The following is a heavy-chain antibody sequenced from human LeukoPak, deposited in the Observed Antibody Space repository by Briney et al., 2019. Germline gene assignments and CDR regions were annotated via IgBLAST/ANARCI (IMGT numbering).Heavy chain of an antibody. CDR1: GFTFSNHA. V-gene: IGHV3-30-3*01. D-gene: IGHD3-22*01. Sequence: GGSLRLSCAASGFTFSNHAMHWVRQAPGKGLEWVAVISYDGSNKYYADSVKGRFTISRDNSKNTLYLQMNSLRAEDTAVYYCAKGRWDSSGYLDYWGQGTLVTVSS. J-gene: IGHJ4*02. CDR2: ISYDGSNK. CDR3: AKGRWDSSGYLDY.